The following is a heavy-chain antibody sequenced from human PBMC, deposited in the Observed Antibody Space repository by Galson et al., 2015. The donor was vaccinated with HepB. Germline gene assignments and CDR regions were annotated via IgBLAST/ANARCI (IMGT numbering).Heavy chain of an antibody. Sequence: SETLSLTCTVSGGSITNYYWTWIRQPAGKGLEWIGRVYISGSTHYNPSLKSRVTMSVHTSKNQFSLRLSSVTAADTAVYFCARGGVTPSNYYFGLDVWGQGTTVTVSS. J-gene: IGHJ6*02. V-gene: IGHV4-4*07. CDR1: GGSITNYY. D-gene: IGHD2-21*02. CDR2: VYISGST. CDR3: ARGGVTPSNYYFGLDV.